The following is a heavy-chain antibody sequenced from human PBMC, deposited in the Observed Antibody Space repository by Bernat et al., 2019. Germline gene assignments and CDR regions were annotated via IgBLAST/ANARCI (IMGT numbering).Heavy chain of an antibody. D-gene: IGHD3-9*01. CDR1: GFTVSSNY. CDR2: IYSGGST. CDR3: ARDPTDYDILTASMENSAYGMDV. V-gene: IGHV3-53*02. Sequence: EVQLVETGGGLIQPGGSLRLSCAASGFTVSSNYMSWVRQAPGKGLEWVSVIYSGGSTYYADSVEGRFTIYRDNSKNTLYLQMNSLRAEDTAVYYCARDPTDYDILTASMENSAYGMDVWGQGTTVTVSS. J-gene: IGHJ6*02.